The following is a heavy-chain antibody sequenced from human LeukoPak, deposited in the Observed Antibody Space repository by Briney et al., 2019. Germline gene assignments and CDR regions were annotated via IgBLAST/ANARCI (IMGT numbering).Heavy chain of an antibody. J-gene: IGHJ3*02. V-gene: IGHV4-39*07. Sequence: SETLSLTCTVSGGSISSTTYYWGWIRQPPGKGLEWIGSIYYSGSTYYSPSLKSRVTISVNTSKKQFSLKLSSVTAADTAVYYCARDPYDSSAYGAFDIWGQGTKVTVSS. CDR3: ARDPYDSSAYGAFDI. CDR2: IYYSGST. CDR1: GGSISSTTYY. D-gene: IGHD3-22*01.